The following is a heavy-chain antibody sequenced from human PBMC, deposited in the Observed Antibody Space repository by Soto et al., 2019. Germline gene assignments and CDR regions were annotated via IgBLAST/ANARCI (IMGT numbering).Heavy chain of an antibody. D-gene: IGHD5-12*01. Sequence: ASVKVSCKASGYTFTGYYMNWVRQAPGQGLEWMGWINPNSGGANYAQKFQGWVTMTRDTSINTAYMELSRLRSDDTAVYYCARDGGGYDYNYYYGLDVWGQGTTVTV. CDR1: GYTFTGYY. CDR3: ARDGGGYDYNYYYGLDV. J-gene: IGHJ6*02. V-gene: IGHV1-2*04. CDR2: INPNSGGA.